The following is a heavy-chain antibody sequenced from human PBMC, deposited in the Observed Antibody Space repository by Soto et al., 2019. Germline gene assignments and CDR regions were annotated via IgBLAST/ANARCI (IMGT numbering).Heavy chain of an antibody. Sequence: PSETLSLTCSVSGGSINGYYWSWVRQPAGKGLEWIGRIYTNGGTNYNPSLKSRVTMSIDTSQNRFSLVLSTVTAADSALYFCARGPFSGNSRSFDYWGPGTLVTVSS. V-gene: IGHV4-4*07. CDR1: GGSINGYY. CDR2: IYTNGGT. D-gene: IGHD1-26*01. J-gene: IGHJ4*02. CDR3: ARGPFSGNSRSFDY.